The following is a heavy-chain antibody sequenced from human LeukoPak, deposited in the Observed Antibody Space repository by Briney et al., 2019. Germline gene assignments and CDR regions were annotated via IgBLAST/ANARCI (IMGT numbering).Heavy chain of an antibody. D-gene: IGHD3-10*01. Sequence: GGSLRLSCAASGFTFSGSAMHWVRQASGKGLEWVGRIRSKANSYATAYAASVKGRFTISRDDSKNTAYLQMNSLKTEDTAVYYCTRLSTSDEGFDYWGQGTLVTVSS. V-gene: IGHV3-73*01. CDR3: TRLSTSDEGFDY. CDR1: GFTFSGSA. J-gene: IGHJ4*02. CDR2: IRSKANSYAT.